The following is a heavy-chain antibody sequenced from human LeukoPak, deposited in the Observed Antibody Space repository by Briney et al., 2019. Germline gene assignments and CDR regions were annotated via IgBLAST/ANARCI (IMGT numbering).Heavy chain of an antibody. J-gene: IGHJ4*02. Sequence: GGSLRLSCAASGFAFSSYWMSWVRQAPGKGLEWAAKIKQDGSEKYYVGSVKGRFTISRDNAKNSLYLQMNSLRAEDTAVYYCARTDFWSGYHRGYFDYWGQGTLVTVSS. V-gene: IGHV3-7*05. CDR3: ARTDFWSGYHRGYFDY. CDR1: GFAFSSYW. D-gene: IGHD3-3*01. CDR2: IKQDGSEK.